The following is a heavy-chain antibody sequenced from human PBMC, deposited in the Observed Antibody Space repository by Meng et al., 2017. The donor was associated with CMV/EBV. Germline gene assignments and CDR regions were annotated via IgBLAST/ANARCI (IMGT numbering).Heavy chain of an antibody. Sequence: KVSCKGSGYSFTSYWIGWVRQMPGKGLEWMGIIYPGDSDTRYSPSFQGQVTISTDKSISTAYLQWSSLKASDTAMYYCASQGLNDYYDAGMGAFDIWGQGTMVT. D-gene: IGHD3-10*01. J-gene: IGHJ3*02. CDR1: GYSFTSYW. V-gene: IGHV5-51*01. CDR3: ASQGLNDYYDAGMGAFDI. CDR2: IYPGDSDT.